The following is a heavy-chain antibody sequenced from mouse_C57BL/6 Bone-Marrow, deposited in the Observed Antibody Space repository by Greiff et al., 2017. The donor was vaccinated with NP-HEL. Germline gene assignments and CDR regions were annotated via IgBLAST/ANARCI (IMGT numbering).Heavy chain of an antibody. Sequence: VQGVESGAELVKPGASVKLSCKASGYTFTSYLMHWVKQRPGRGLEWIGRIDPNSGGTKYNEKFKSKATLTVDKPSSTAYMQLNSLTSEDSAVYDCARYYYGSSSFDYWGQGTTLTVSS. CDR2: IDPNSGGT. CDR3: ARYYYGSSSFDY. CDR1: GYTFTSYL. J-gene: IGHJ2*01. V-gene: IGHV1-72*01. D-gene: IGHD1-1*01.